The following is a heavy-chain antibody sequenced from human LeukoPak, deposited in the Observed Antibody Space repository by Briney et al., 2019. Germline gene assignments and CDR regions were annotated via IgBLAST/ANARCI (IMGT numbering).Heavy chain of an antibody. D-gene: IGHD6-19*01. V-gene: IGHV3-11*04. CDR1: GFTFSDYY. CDR3: ARGPYTNGHYFDY. CDR2: ISSSASTI. J-gene: IGHJ4*02. Sequence: GGSLRLSCAVSGFTFSDYYMTWIRQAPGKGLEWLSCISSSASTIYYADSVKGRFTISRDNAKNSLYLQVNSLRAEDTAVYYCARGPYTNGHYFDYWGQGTLATVSS.